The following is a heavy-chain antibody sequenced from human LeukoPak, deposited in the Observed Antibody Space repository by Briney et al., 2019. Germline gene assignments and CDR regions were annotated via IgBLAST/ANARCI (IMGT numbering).Heavy chain of an antibody. CDR2: IKSRADGGTP. V-gene: IGHV3-15*01. CDR3: ATQGLLDAFDI. J-gene: IGHJ3*02. D-gene: IGHD3-22*01. CDR1: GFTFSSYS. Sequence: GGSLRLSCAASGFTFSSYSMNWVRQAPGKGLEWVGRIKSRADGGTPDYAAPVTGRFTISRDDSNGTLFLQMNSLTTEDTAVYYCATQGLLDAFDIWGQGTMVIVSS.